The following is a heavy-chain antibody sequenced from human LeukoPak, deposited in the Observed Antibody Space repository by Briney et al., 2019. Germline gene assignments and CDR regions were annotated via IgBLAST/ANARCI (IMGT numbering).Heavy chain of an antibody. Sequence: ASVKVSCKASGYTFTSSYVHWVRQAPGQGLEWMGIINPSGGSTTYAQKFQGRVTMTRDTSTSTVYMELSSLRSEDTAVYYCARVRFSSGWYIAFDMWGQGTMVTVSS. CDR3: ARVRFSSGWYIAFDM. CDR1: GYTFTSSY. D-gene: IGHD6-19*01. CDR2: INPSGGST. J-gene: IGHJ3*02. V-gene: IGHV1-46*01.